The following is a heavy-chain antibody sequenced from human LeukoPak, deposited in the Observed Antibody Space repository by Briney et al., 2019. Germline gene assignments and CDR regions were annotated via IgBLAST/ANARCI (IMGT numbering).Heavy chain of an antibody. CDR3: GGSAAHYYYMDV. Sequence: GGSLRLSCAASGFTFSSYAMSWVRQAPGKGLEWVSAISGSGGSTYCADSVKGRFTISRDNSKNTLYLQMNSLRAEDTVVYYCGGSAAHYYYMDVWGKGTTVTVSS. J-gene: IGHJ6*03. CDR2: ISGSGGST. V-gene: IGHV3-23*01. D-gene: IGHD2-2*01. CDR1: GFTFSSYA.